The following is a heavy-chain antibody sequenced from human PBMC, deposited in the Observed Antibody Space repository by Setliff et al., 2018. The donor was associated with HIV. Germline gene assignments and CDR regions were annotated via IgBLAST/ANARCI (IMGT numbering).Heavy chain of an antibody. V-gene: IGHV5-51*01. CDR2: IYPGDSET. CDR1: GYKFGDYW. CDR3: ARSDYDVLTGFWYFDV. Sequence: GESLKISCKGSGYKFGDYWIGWVRQMPGKGPEWMGIIYPGDSETRHSPSFEGQVTISANKSISTAYLKWNSLKASDTAMYYCARSDYDVLTGFWYFDVWGRGTLVTVSS. J-gene: IGHJ2*01. D-gene: IGHD3-9*01.